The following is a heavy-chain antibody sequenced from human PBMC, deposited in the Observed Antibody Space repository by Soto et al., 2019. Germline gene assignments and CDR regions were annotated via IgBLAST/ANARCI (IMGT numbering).Heavy chain of an antibody. CDR1: GGSFSGYY. CDR2: INHSGST. D-gene: IGHD2-8*02. J-gene: IGHJ4*02. V-gene: IGHV4-34*01. CDR3: ATDKITGLFDY. Sequence: QVQLQQWGAGLLKPSETLSLTCAVYGGSFSGYYWTWIRQPPGTGLGWIGEINHSGSTNYNPPLKSRVTTSVDTSKNQFSLKLTSVTAADTAVYYCATDKITGLFDYWGQGTLVTVSS.